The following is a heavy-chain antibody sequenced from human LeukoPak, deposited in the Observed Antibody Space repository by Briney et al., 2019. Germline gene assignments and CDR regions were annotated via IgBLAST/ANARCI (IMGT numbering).Heavy chain of an antibody. CDR3: ARGDVVLMAYAGQGAFDI. D-gene: IGHD2-8*01. V-gene: IGHV4-59*08. Sequence: PSETLSLTCTVSGGSISSYYWSWIRQPPGKGLEWIGYIYYSGSTNYNPSLKSRVTISVDTSKNQFSLKLSSVTAADTAVYYCARGDVVLMAYAGQGAFDIWGQGTMVTVSS. CDR1: GGSISSYY. J-gene: IGHJ3*02. CDR2: IYYSGST.